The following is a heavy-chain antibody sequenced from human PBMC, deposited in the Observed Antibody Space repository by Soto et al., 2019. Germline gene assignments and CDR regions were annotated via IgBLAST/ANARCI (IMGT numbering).Heavy chain of an antibody. CDR2: ISSSSSYI. V-gene: IGHV3-21*01. CDR1: GFTFSSYS. D-gene: IGHD5-12*01. J-gene: IGHJ5*02. Sequence: GGSLRLSCAASGFTFSSYSMNWVRQAPGKGLEWVSSISSSSSYIYYADSVKGRFTISRDNAKNSLYLQMNSLRAEDTAVYYCARDRDSVSGPVPWFDHWGQGTLVTVSS. CDR3: ARDRDSVSGPVPWFDH.